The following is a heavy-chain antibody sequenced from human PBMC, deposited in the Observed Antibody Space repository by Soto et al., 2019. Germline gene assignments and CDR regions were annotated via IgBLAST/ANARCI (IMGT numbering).Heavy chain of an antibody. D-gene: IGHD4-17*01. J-gene: IGHJ4*02. CDR2: TYYRSKWYN. Sequence: QVQLQQSGPGLVKPSQPLSLTCAVSGDSVSSNSAVWYWIRQSPSRGVEWLGRTYYRSKWYNDYAVSVKSRITFNPDTSKNQCSLQLNSVTPEDTAAYYCARDTEPVFGDWGQGTLVTVSS. CDR1: GDSVSSNSAV. CDR3: ARDTEPVFGD. V-gene: IGHV6-1*01.